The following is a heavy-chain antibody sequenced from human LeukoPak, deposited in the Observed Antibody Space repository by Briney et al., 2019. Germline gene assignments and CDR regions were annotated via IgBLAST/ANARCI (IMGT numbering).Heavy chain of an antibody. CDR3: ARGPGDFDASDI. V-gene: IGHV3-7*01. Sequence: PGGSLRLSCEASGFTFTSYWMSWVRQAPGKGPEWVAHIKENGSEQYYADSVKGRFTISRDNVKQSLGLQMNSLRVEDTAVYYCARGPGDFDASDIWGQGTMVTVSS. D-gene: IGHD1-14*01. CDR1: GFTFTSYW. CDR2: IKENGSEQ. J-gene: IGHJ3*02.